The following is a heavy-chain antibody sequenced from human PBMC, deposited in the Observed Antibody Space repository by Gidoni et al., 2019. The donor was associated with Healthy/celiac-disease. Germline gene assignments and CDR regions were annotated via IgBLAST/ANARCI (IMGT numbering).Heavy chain of an antibody. CDR3: ARDPAAGMRYYFDY. CDR2: ISYDGSNK. Sequence: QVQLVESGGGVCPPGGSLRISCAASGFPFRSYAMHWVRQAPGKGLEWVAVISYDGSNKYYADSVKGRFTISRDNSKNTLYLQMNSLRAEDTAVYYCARDPAAGMRYYFDYWGQGTLVTVSS. V-gene: IGHV3-30-3*01. CDR1: GFPFRSYA. D-gene: IGHD6-13*01. J-gene: IGHJ4*02.